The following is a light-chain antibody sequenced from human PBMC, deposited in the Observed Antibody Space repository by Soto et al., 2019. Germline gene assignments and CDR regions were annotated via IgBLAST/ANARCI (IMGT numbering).Light chain of an antibody. CDR1: QSINNC. CDR3: HQTYSAPAT. V-gene: IGKV1-39*01. J-gene: IGKJ1*01. Sequence: DIQMTQSPSSLSASVGDRVTITCRASQSINNCLSWFQQKPGQAPKLLIYAASSLQSGVPSRFSGSGSGTDFILTIDSLQPEDFATYCCHQTYSAPATFGQGTKVGVK. CDR2: AAS.